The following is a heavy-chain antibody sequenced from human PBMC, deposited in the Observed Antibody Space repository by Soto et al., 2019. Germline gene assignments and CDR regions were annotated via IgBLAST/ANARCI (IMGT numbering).Heavy chain of an antibody. D-gene: IGHD2-15*01. CDR3: ARYCSGGSCYSHFDY. CDR1: GFTFSSYW. V-gene: IGHV3-7*01. Sequence: EVQLVESGGGLVQPGGSLRLSCAASGFTFSSYWMSWVRQAPGKGLEWVANIKQDGSEKYYVDSVKGRFTISRDNAKNSLYLQMNSLRDEDTAVYYCARYCSGGSCYSHFDYWGQGTLVTVSS. J-gene: IGHJ4*02. CDR2: IKQDGSEK.